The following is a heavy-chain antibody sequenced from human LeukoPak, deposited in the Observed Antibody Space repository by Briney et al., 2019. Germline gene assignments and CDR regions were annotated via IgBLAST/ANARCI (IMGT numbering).Heavy chain of an antibody. CDR2: IYYNVAT. Sequence: KPPETLSLTCTVSGGSISSSIYYWGWVRQPPGEGLEWIGSIYYNVATYYNSSLKSRVTISVDTSKNHLSLKLSSVTAADTAVYYCARVRDGYNRNWAYWGQGTLVTVSS. CDR1: GGSISSSIYY. V-gene: IGHV4-39*02. J-gene: IGHJ4*02. D-gene: IGHD5-24*01. CDR3: ARVRDGYNRNWAY.